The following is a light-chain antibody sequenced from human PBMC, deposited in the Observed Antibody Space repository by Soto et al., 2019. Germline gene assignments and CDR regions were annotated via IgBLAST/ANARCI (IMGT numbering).Light chain of an antibody. CDR3: QQYSSYSPRT. CDR1: QSISTW. V-gene: IGKV1-5*01. Sequence: IHVTQSPSTLSASDGDRVTITCRASQSISTWLAWFQQKPGKAPKLLIYDASSLGSGVPSRFSGYGSGTEFTLTIGSLQPDDFATYYCQQYSSYSPRTFGQGTKVDIK. CDR2: DAS. J-gene: IGKJ1*01.